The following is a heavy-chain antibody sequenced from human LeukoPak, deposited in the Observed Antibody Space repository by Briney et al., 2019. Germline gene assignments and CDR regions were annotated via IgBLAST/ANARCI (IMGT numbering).Heavy chain of an antibody. CDR1: GGSISSSSYY. CDR2: IYYSGST. V-gene: IGHV4-39*01. D-gene: IGHD3-22*01. CDR3: ASLPQAYYYDSSGYYPSYYYYYYMDV. J-gene: IGHJ6*03. Sequence: SETLSLTCTVSGGSISSSSYYWGWIRQPPGKGLEWIGSIYYSGSTYYNPSLKIRATIPVDKSKNQLPLKLRSVTAADTAVYYCASLPQAYYYDSSGYYPSYYYYYYMDVWGKGTTVTISS.